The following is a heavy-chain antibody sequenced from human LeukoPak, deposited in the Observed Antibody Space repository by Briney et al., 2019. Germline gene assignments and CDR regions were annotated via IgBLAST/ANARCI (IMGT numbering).Heavy chain of an antibody. CDR3: ARGYGAYIRGLDY. D-gene: IGHD4-17*01. CDR2: INCSGGST. V-gene: IGHV1-46*01. J-gene: IGHJ4*02. Sequence: VASVKVSCKASGYTFINHYIHWVRQAPGQGLEWMGIINCSGGSTNYAQKFQGRVTMTRDMSTSTVYMEMRSLTSADTAMYYCARGYGAYIRGLDYWGQGTLVTVSS. CDR1: GYTFINHY.